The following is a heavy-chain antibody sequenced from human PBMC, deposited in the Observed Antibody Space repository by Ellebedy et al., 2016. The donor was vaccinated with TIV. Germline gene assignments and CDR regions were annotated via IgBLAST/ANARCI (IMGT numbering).Heavy chain of an antibody. CDR3: ARVPGSFSLNWFDP. V-gene: IGHV3-48*02. Sequence: GESLKISXAASGFTFSSYSMNWVRQAPGKGLERVSYISSSSSTIYYADSVKGRFTISRDNAKNSLYLQMNSLRDEDTAVYYCARVPGSFSLNWFDPWGQGTLVTVSS. CDR1: GFTFSSYS. D-gene: IGHD3-10*01. J-gene: IGHJ5*02. CDR2: ISSSSSTI.